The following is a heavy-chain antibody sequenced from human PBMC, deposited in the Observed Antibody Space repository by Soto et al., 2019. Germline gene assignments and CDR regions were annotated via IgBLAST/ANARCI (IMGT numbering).Heavy chain of an antibody. J-gene: IGHJ4*02. V-gene: IGHV3-23*01. CDR1: GFTFSSYA. CDR2: ISGGGGST. D-gene: IGHD4-17*01. CDR3: AKEHADYGDYGGLDF. Sequence: GGSLRLSCAASGFTFSSYAMSWVRQAPGKGLEWVSAISGGGGSTYYADSVKGRFTISRDNSKNKLYLQMNLLRAEDTAVYYCAKEHADYGDYGGLDFWGQGTLVTVSS.